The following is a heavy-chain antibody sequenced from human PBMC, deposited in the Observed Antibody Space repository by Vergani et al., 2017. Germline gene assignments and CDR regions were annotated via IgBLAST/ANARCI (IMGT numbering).Heavy chain of an antibody. CDR2: SSWNSGSI. CDR1: GFTFDDYA. CDR3: ARVRRYYERSGYYYDGRVFFDY. J-gene: IGHJ4*02. V-gene: IGHV3-9*03. Sequence: EVQLVESGGGLVQPGRSLRLSCAASGFTFDDYAMHWVRQAPGKGLEWVSGSSWNSGSIGYADSVKGRFTISRDNAKNSLYLQMNSLRAEDMAVYYCARVRRYYERSGYYYDGRVFFDYWGQGTPVTVSS. D-gene: IGHD3-22*01.